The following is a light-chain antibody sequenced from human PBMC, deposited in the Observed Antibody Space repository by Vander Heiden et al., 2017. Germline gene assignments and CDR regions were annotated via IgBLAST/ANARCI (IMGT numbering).Light chain of an antibody. CDR1: QSIRSF. V-gene: IGKV3-11*01. CDR3: QQPGNWPPIT. CDR2: DAS. J-gene: IGKJ4*01. Sequence: EVVLTQSPATLSLSPGERATLSCRASQSIRSFLGWYQQKPGQAPRLLIYDASSRGTGITARFSGSGYGKDFTLTISSREQEDFAVYYCQQPGNWPPITFGRGTKVEIK.